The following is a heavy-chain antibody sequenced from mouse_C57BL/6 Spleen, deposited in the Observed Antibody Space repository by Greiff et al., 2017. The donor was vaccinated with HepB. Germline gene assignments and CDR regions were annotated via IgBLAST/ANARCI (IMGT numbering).Heavy chain of an antibody. Sequence: EVKVVESGGGFVKPGGSLKLSCAASGFTFSSYAMSWGRQTPEKRLAWVATISDGGSYTYYPDNVKGRFTISRDNAKNNLYLQMSHLKSEDTAMYYCARDREGFAYWGQGTLVTVSA. CDR3: ARDREGFAY. D-gene: IGHD3-1*01. J-gene: IGHJ3*01. CDR2: ISDGGSYT. CDR1: GFTFSSYA. V-gene: IGHV5-4*01.